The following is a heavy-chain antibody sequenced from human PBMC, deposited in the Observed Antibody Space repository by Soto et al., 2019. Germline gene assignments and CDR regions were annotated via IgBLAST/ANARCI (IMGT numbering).Heavy chain of an antibody. V-gene: IGHV3-23*01. CDR2: ISGSGGST. CDR3: AKGGYCSGGSCRGRPHKYYFDY. Sequence: GGSLRLSCAASGFTFSSYAMSWVRQAPGKGLEWVSAISGSGGSTYYADSVKGRFTISRDNSKNTLYLQMNSLRAEDTAVYYCAKGGYCSGGSCRGRPHKYYFDYWGQGTLVTVSS. CDR1: GFTFSSYA. J-gene: IGHJ4*02. D-gene: IGHD2-15*01.